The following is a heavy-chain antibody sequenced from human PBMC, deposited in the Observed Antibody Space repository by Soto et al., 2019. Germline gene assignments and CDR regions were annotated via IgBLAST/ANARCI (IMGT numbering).Heavy chain of an antibody. CDR1: GGSISGGPYY. J-gene: IGHJ6*02. CDR3: ARHGVDYGDYASYYYYGMDV. Sequence: QVQLQESGPGLVKPSETLSLTCTVSGGSISGGPYYWGWIRQPPGKGLEWIGFIYYSGSAYYNPSLKSQVTISIDTSKNQFSLKLTSVTAADTAVFYCARHGVDYGDYASYYYYGMDVWGRGTTVTVSS. D-gene: IGHD4-17*01. V-gene: IGHV4-39*01. CDR2: IYYSGSA.